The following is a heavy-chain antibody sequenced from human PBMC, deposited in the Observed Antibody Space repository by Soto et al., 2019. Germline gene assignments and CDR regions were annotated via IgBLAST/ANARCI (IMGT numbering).Heavy chain of an antibody. V-gene: IGHV3-23*01. CDR1: GVSFSSYA. J-gene: IGHJ4*02. CDR3: ALARVVAAND. CDR2: ISGSGGST. Sequence: PGGSVRLSCAASGVSFSSYAMSWVRQAPGKGLEWVSAISGSGGSTYYADSVKGRFTISRDNSKNTLYLQMNSLRAEDTAVYYCALARVVAANDWGQGTLVTVSS. D-gene: IGHD2-15*01.